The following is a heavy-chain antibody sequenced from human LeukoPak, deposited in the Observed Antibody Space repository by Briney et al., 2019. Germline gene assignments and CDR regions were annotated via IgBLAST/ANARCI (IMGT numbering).Heavy chain of an antibody. J-gene: IGHJ4*02. CDR3: ARGGNIVVVPAAMWYSI. D-gene: IGHD2-2*01. CDR2: INHSGST. V-gene: IGHV4-34*01. Sequence: PSETLSLTCAVYGGSFSGYYWSWICQPPGKGLEWIGEINHSGSTNYNPSLKSRVTISVDTSKNQFSLKLSSVTAADAAVYYCARGGNIVVVPAAMWYSIWGQGTLVTVSS. CDR1: GGSFSGYY.